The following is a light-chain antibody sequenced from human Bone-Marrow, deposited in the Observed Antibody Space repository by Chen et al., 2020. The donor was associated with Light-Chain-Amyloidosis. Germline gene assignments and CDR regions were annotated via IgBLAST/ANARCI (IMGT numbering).Light chain of an antibody. Sequence: ELTQPPSVSVSPGQTARITCSGDDLPTKYAYCYQQKPGQAPVLVIHRDNEGPSGISARFSGSSSGTTATLTISVVQAEDEADYHGQSADSSGTYEVIFGGGTKLTVL. CDR2: RDN. V-gene: IGLV3-25*03. J-gene: IGLJ2*01. CDR3: QSADSSGTYEVI. CDR1: DLPTKY.